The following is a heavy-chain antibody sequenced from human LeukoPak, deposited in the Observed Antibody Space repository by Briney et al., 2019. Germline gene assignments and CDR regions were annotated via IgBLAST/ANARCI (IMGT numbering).Heavy chain of an antibody. CDR2: KYYRSNCYD. Sequence: SETLSLTCAVSGDSVSSEYGGWIWNRPSPSRGLEWLRRKYYRSNCYDDYAECLKGRITISPDTSKNQFSLQLNSVIPEDTAVYYCARDVGTSGWYTFDYWGQGTLVTVSS. CDR1: GDSVSSEYGG. V-gene: IGHV6-1*01. J-gene: IGHJ4*02. CDR3: ARDVGTSGWYTFDY. D-gene: IGHD6-19*01.